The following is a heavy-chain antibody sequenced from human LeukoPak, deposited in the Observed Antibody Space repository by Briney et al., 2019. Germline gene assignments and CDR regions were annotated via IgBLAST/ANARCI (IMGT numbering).Heavy chain of an antibody. D-gene: IGHD3-3*01. Sequence: SETPSLTCTVSGYSISSGYYWGWIRQPPGKGLEWIGSIYHSGSTYYNPSLKSRVTISVDTSKNQFSLKLSSVTAADTAVYYCAILRSGSYYYYYYMDVWGKGTTVTVSS. CDR1: GYSISSGYY. CDR2: IYHSGST. J-gene: IGHJ6*03. CDR3: AILRSGSYYYYYYMDV. V-gene: IGHV4-38-2*02.